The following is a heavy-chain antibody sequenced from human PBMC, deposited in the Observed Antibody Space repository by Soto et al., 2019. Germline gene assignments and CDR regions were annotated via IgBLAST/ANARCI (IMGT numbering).Heavy chain of an antibody. D-gene: IGHD1-1*01. CDR3: AADVTGSAYYYYGMDV. CDR2: IVVGSGNT. V-gene: IGHV1-58*01. CDR1: GFTFTSSA. Sequence: SVKVSCKASGFTFTSSAVQWVRQARGQRLEWIGWIVVGSGNTNYAQKFQERVTITRDMSTSTAYMELSSLRSEDTAVYYCAADVTGSAYYYYGMDVWGQGTTVTVSS. J-gene: IGHJ6*02.